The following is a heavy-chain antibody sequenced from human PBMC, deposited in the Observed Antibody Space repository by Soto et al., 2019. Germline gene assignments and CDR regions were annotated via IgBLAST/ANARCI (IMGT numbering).Heavy chain of an antibody. D-gene: IGHD3-3*01. J-gene: IGHJ4*02. CDR2: IKSDGTVT. V-gene: IGHV3-74*01. Sequence: GGSLRLSCVVSGITFSTYRMHWVRQAPGKGLVWVSHIKSDGTVTHYTDSVRGRFIISRDNAKNTLFLQMNSLRAEDTAVYYCARENYDFWSGYYLDYWGQGTLVTVSS. CDR1: GITFSTYR. CDR3: ARENYDFWSGYYLDY.